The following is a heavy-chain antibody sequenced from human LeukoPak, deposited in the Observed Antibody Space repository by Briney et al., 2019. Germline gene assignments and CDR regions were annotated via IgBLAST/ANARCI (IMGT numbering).Heavy chain of an antibody. CDR1: GGSISSSSYY. CDR2: IYYSGST. J-gene: IGHJ4*02. CDR3: ARGQGGFWSGYQLTYYFDY. V-gene: IGHV4-39*01. Sequence: SETLSLTCTVSGGSISSSSYYWGWIRQPPGKGLEWIGSIYYSGSTYYNPSLKSRVTISVDTSKNQFSLKLSSVTAADTAVYYCARGQGGFWSGYQLTYYFDYWGQGTLVTVSS. D-gene: IGHD3-3*01.